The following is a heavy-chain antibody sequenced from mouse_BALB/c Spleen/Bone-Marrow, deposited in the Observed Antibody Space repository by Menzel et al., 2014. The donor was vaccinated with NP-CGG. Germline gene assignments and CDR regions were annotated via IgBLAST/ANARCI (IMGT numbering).Heavy chain of an antibody. V-gene: IGHV6-6*02. CDR3: TRGYYWGYFDV. CDR2: IRLKSNNYAT. Sequence: EVMLVESGGGLVQPGGSMKLSCVASGFTFSNYWMNWVRQSPEKGLEWVAEIRLKSNNYATHYAESVKGRFTISRDDSKNSGYLQMNNLRGEDTGIYYCTRGYYWGYFDVWGAGTTVTVSS. J-gene: IGHJ1*01. CDR1: GFTFSNYW. D-gene: IGHD2-3*01.